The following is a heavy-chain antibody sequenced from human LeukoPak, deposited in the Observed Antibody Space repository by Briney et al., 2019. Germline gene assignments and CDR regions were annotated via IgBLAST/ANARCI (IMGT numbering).Heavy chain of an antibody. Sequence: SVKVSCKASGGTFSSYAISWVRQAPGQGLEWMGRIIPIFGTANYAQKFQGRVTITTDESTSTAYMELSSLRSEDTAVYYCARDPCSAGNCPLRNWGQGTLVTVSS. CDR2: IIPIFGTA. J-gene: IGHJ4*02. V-gene: IGHV1-69*05. CDR1: GGTFSSYA. CDR3: ARDPCSAGNCPLRN. D-gene: IGHD2-15*01.